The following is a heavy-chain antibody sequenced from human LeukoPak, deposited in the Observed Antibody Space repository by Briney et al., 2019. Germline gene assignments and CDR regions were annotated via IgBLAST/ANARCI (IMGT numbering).Heavy chain of an antibody. Sequence: SETLSLTCTVSGGSINSYYWSWIRQPSGKGLEWIGYIYYSGSPNYNPSLKSRVTISVDTSKKRFSLKLSSVTAADTAVYYCATGSHYFDYWGQGTLVTVSS. CDR1: GGSINSYY. CDR3: ATGSHYFDY. CDR2: IYYSGSP. J-gene: IGHJ4*02. V-gene: IGHV4-59*08. D-gene: IGHD1-26*01.